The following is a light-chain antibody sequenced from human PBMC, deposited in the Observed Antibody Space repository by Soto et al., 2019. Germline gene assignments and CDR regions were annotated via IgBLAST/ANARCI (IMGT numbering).Light chain of an antibody. CDR2: KAS. CDR3: QQYNIPAWA. J-gene: IGKJ1*01. V-gene: IGKV1-5*03. Sequence: IQLTQSLSTLSASVGDRITITCRASQSFSDYLAWYQQKPGRAPELLIYKASYLQSGVPSRFSGSGSGTEFTLTISSLQPDDFATYYCQQYNIPAWAFGQGTKVDIK. CDR1: QSFSDY.